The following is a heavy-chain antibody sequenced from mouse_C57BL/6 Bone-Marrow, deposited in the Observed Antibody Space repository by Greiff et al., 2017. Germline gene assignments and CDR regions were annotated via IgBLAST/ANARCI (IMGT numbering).Heavy chain of an antibody. CDR2: IDPNSGGT. J-gene: IGHJ3*01. Sequence: VKVVESGAELVKPGASVKLSCKASGYTFTSYWMHWVKQRPGRGLEWIGRIDPNSGGTKYNEKFKSKATLTVDKPSSTAYMQLSSLTSEDSAVYYCARSRGYYGSSPWFAYWGQGTLVTVSA. D-gene: IGHD1-1*01. CDR3: ARSRGYYGSSPWFAY. V-gene: IGHV1-72*01. CDR1: GYTFTSYW.